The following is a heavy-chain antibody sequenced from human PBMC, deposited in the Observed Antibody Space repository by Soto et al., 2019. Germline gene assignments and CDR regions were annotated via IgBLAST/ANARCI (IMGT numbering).Heavy chain of an antibody. CDR2: IYYSGST. J-gene: IGHJ4*02. D-gene: IGHD1-26*01. V-gene: IGHV4-39*01. CDR1: GGSISSSSYY. Sequence: TSETLSLTCTVSGGSISSSSYYWGWIRQPPGKGLEWIGSIYYSGSTYYNPSLKSRVTISVDTSKNQFSLKLSSVTAADTAVYYCARHVKQKRWDFDYWGQGTLVTVSS. CDR3: ARHVKQKRWDFDY.